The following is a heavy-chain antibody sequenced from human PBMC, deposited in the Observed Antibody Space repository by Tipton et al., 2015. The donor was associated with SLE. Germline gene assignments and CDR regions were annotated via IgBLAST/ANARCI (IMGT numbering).Heavy chain of an antibody. CDR3: AKDRLGDGYNLGAFDI. V-gene: IGHV3-9*01. Sequence: SLRLSCAASGFTFDDYAMHWVRQAPGKGLEWVSGISWNSGSIGYADSVKGRFTISRDNAKNSLYLQMNSLRAEDTALYYCAKDRLGDGYNLGAFDIWGQGTMVTVSS. CDR2: ISWNSGSI. CDR1: GFTFDDYA. J-gene: IGHJ3*02. D-gene: IGHD5-24*01.